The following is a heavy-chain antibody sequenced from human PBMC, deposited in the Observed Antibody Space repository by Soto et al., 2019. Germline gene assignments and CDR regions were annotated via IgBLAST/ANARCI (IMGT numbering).Heavy chain of an antibody. CDR2: INPSGGST. J-gene: IGHJ4*02. D-gene: IGHD4-4*01. V-gene: IGHV1-46*01. CDR3: AVEDGEDYRAIDY. CDR1: GYTFTSYY. Sequence: QVQLVQSGAEVKKPGASVKLSCKASGYTFTSYYMHWVRQAPGQGLEWMGIINPSGGSTSYAQKFQGRVNMTRDTSTSTVYMELSSLRSEDTPVYYCAVEDGEDYRAIDYWGQGTLVTVSS.